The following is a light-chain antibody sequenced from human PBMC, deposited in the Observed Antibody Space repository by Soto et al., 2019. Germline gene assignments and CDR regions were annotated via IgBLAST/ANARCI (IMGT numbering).Light chain of an antibody. J-gene: IGKJ2*01. CDR3: QQYCSSSYT. V-gene: IGKV3-20*01. CDR2: GAS. Sequence: EIVLTQSPGTLSLSPGERATLSCRASQSLSSSYLTWYQQKPGQAPRLLIYGASSRATGIRDRVSGSGSGTDFTLTISRLEPEDFAVYYCQQYCSSSYTFGQGTKLEIK. CDR1: QSLSSSY.